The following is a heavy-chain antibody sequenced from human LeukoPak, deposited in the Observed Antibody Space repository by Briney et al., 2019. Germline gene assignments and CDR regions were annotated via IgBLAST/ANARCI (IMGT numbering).Heavy chain of an antibody. CDR2: IYYSGST. CDR3: ARDCGGDCYSGQGGFDY. D-gene: IGHD2-21*02. J-gene: IGHJ4*02. CDR1: GGSISSGGYY. Sequence: PSQTLSLTCAVSGGSISSGGYYWSWIRQHPGKGLEWIEYIYYSGSTYYNPSLKSRVTISVDTSKNQFSLKLSSVTAADTAVYYCARDCGGDCYSGQGGFDYWGQGTLVTVSS. V-gene: IGHV4-31*11.